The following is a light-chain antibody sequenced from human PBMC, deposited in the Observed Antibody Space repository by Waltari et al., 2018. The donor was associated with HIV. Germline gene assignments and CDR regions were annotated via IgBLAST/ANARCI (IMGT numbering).Light chain of an antibody. CDR2: AAS. Sequence: EIVMTQSPVTLSVSPGQRATLACSASRSISGNIAWYQQKPGQAPRLRIFAASTRATGVPARFTGSGFGTECTLSISDLQSEDFASYHCQQYIDWPLTFGQGTKVEVK. CDR3: QQYIDWPLT. CDR1: RSISGN. J-gene: IGKJ1*01. V-gene: IGKV3-15*01.